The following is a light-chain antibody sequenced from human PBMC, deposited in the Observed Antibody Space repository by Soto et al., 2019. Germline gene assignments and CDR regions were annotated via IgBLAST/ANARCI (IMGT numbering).Light chain of an antibody. CDR3: QQRSNWPPT. CDR2: DAS. V-gene: IGKV3-11*01. CDR1: QSVSSY. J-gene: IGKJ4*01. Sequence: EIVLTQSPATLSLSPGARATLSCRASQSVSSYLAWYQQKPGQAPRLLIYDASNSATGIPARFSGSGSGTDFTLTISSLEPEDFAVYYFQQRSNWPPTFGGGTKVEIK.